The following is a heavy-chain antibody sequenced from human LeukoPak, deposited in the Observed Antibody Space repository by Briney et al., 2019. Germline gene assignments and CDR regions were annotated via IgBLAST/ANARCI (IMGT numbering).Heavy chain of an antibody. V-gene: IGHV3-49*04. CDR2: IRSKAYGGTT. CDR1: GFTFGDYA. CDR3: TRDRSYWFDP. Sequence: GGSLRLSCTASGFTFGDYAMSWVRQAPGKGLEWVGFIRSKAYGGTTEYAASVKGIFTISRDDSKSIAYLQMNSLKTEDTAVYYCTRDRSYWFDPWGQGTLVTVSS. J-gene: IGHJ5*02.